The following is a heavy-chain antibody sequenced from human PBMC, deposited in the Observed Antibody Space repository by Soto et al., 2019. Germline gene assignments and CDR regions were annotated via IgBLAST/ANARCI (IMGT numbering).Heavy chain of an antibody. CDR1: GGSFSGYY. J-gene: IGHJ4*02. D-gene: IGHD3-22*01. Sequence: PSETLSLTCAVYGGSFSGYYWSWIRQPPGKGLEWIGEINHSGSTNYNPSLKSRVTISVDTSKNQFSLKLSSVTAADTAVYYCARGLNYDSSGHFAYWGQGTLVTVSS. CDR2: INHSGST. V-gene: IGHV4-34*01. CDR3: ARGLNYDSSGHFAY.